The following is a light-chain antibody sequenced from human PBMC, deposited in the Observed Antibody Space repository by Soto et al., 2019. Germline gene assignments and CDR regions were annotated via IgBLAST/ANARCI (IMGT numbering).Light chain of an antibody. J-gene: IGKJ1*01. Sequence: EIVLTQSPATLSLSPGERATLSCRASQSVRTYLAWYQVKPGQAPRLLIYGASTRATGIPARFSGSGSGTEFTLTISSLQSEDFAVYYCQQYNNWPPWTFGQGTKVDNK. CDR2: GAS. CDR3: QQYNNWPPWT. CDR1: QSVRTY. V-gene: IGKV3-15*01.